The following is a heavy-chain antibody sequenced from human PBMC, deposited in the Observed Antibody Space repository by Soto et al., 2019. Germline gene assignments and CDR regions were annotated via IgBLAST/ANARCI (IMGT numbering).Heavy chain of an antibody. V-gene: IGHV1-2*02. CDR3: GRGRSGQIVVFY. J-gene: IGHJ4*02. Sequence: ASVKVSCKASGYTFTGHYIHWVRQAPEQGPEWMGEIGPESGATRYAEKFQGRVTMTLDTSITTVYMELKNLSPDDTAVYYCGRGRSGQIVVFYWGQGTPVTVSS. CDR2: IGPESGAT. D-gene: IGHD1-26*01. CDR1: GYTFTGHY.